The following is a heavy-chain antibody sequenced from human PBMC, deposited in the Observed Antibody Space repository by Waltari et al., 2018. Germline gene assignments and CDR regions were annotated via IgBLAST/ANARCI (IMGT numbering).Heavy chain of an antibody. Sequence: EVQLVQSGAEVKKPGATVKISCKVSGYTFTEYYMHWVQQAPGKCLGWMDLVDPEDGATIYACNCQGRVTISAYTTTYTADMELSSLRSEDTAVYYCATGPNIVASWFDPWGQGTLVTVSS. V-gene: IGHV1-69-2*01. CDR1: GYTFTEYY. J-gene: IGHJ5*02. CDR3: ATGPNIVASWFDP. D-gene: IGHD5-12*01. CDR2: VDPEDGAT.